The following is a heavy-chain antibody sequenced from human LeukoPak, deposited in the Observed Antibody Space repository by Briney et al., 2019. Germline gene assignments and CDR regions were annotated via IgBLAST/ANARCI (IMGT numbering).Heavy chain of an antibody. Sequence: PGGSLRLSCAASGFTFDDYAMHWVRQAPGKGLEWVSLISWDGGSTYYADSVKGRFTISRDNSKNSLYLQMNSLRAEDTALYYCAKESNPYSSGSYYFDYWGQGTLVTVSS. V-gene: IGHV3-43D*03. CDR2: ISWDGGST. CDR1: GFTFDDYA. J-gene: IGHJ4*02. D-gene: IGHD6-19*01. CDR3: AKESNPYSSGSYYFDY.